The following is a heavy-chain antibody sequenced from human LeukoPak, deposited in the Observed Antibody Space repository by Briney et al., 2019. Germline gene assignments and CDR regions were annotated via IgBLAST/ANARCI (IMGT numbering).Heavy chain of an antibody. J-gene: IGHJ4*02. CDR2: ISTYNYNT. V-gene: IGHV1-18*01. Sequence: ASVKASCKTSGYTFTSYGVSWVRQAPGQRLEWMGWISTYNYNTNYAQKFRGRVTLTKDTSTSTVCMELRSLRFDDTAMYYCARQVDTSMALPDYWGQGTLVTVSS. CDR1: GYTFTSYG. CDR3: ARQVDTSMALPDY. D-gene: IGHD5-18*01.